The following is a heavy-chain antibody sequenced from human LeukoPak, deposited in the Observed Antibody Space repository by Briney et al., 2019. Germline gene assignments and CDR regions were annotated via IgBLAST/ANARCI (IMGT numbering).Heavy chain of an antibody. CDR2: IIGSGGST. D-gene: IGHD3-10*01. CDR1: GFTFSSYA. CDR3: AKDQAGGSGSYEVYYYGMDV. Sequence: GGSLRLSCAASGFTFSSYAMSWVRQAPGKGLEWVSAIIGSGGSTYYADSVKGRFTISRDNSKNTLYLQMNSLRAEDTAVYYCAKDQAGGSGSYEVYYYGMDVWGQGITVTVSS. J-gene: IGHJ6*02. V-gene: IGHV3-23*01.